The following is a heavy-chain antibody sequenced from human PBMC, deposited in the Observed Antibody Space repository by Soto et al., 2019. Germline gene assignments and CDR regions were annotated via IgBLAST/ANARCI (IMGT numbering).Heavy chain of an antibody. D-gene: IGHD3-22*01. Sequence: QVRLVQSGAEVKRPGASVKVSCRASGYTFVDYALHWVRQAPGQGLEWVEWMNPKTGNIKSSHKFEDRVSITRDTATSTAYMELSGLRSEDTAVYFCTREAVVAENWFDPWGQGTLVTVSS. CDR1: GYTFVDYA. CDR2: MNPKTGNI. J-gene: IGHJ5*02. CDR3: TREAVVAENWFDP. V-gene: IGHV1-3*01.